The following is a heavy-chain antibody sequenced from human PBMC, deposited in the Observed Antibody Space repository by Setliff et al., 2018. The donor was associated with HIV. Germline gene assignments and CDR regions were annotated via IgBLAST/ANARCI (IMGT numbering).Heavy chain of an antibody. V-gene: IGHV3-23*01. CDR1: GFTFNTYA. D-gene: IGHD6-19*01. J-gene: IGHJ4*01. CDR3: AKDGISGGSYPPYYFDY. CDR2: ISGSGSGT. Sequence: GGSLRLSCAAPGFTFNTYAMSWVRQAPGKGLEWVSVISGSGSGTFYADSVKGRFTISRDNSKNTLYLQMNGLRVDDTAVYYCAKDGISGGSYPPYYFDYWGHGTLVTVSS.